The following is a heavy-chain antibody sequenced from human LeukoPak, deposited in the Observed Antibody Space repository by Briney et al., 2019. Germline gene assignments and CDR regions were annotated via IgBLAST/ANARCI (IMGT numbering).Heavy chain of an antibody. CDR2: ISSSSTYI. CDR3: ARGVDFYGSGSYLSDFDY. Sequence: GGSLRLSCAASGFTFSSFWMHWVPQAPGKGLEWVSSISSSSTYIKYADSVKGRFTISRENAKNSLYLQMNSLRAEDTAVYYCARGVDFYGSGSYLSDFDYWGQGTLVTVSS. V-gene: IGHV3-21*01. CDR1: GFTFSSFW. J-gene: IGHJ4*02. D-gene: IGHD3-10*01.